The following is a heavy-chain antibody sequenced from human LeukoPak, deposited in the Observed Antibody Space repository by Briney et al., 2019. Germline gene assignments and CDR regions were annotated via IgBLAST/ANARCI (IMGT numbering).Heavy chain of an antibody. Sequence: GGSLRLSCAASGFTFSSYAMSWVRQAPGKGLEWVSAISGSGGSTYYADSVKGRFTISRDNSKNTLYLQMNSLRAEDTAVYYCVKGSAPGIVEPTTFDYWGQGTLVTVSS. CDR3: VKGSAPGIVEPTTFDY. D-gene: IGHD1-26*01. V-gene: IGHV3-23*01. CDR1: GFTFSSYA. J-gene: IGHJ4*02. CDR2: ISGSGGST.